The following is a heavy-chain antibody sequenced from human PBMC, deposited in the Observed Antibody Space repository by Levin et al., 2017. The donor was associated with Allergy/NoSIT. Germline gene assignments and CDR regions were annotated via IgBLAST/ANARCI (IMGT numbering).Heavy chain of an antibody. CDR3: ARDQGGRVCSGGSCQRYNWFDP. CDR2: IKQDGSEK. Sequence: GESLKISCVASGITFSSYWMSWVRQAPWKGLEWVANIKQDGSEKYYLDSVKGRFTISRDNAKNSLYLQMNSLRAEDTAVFYCARDQGGRVCSGGSCQRYNWFDPWGQGTLVTVSS. D-gene: IGHD2-15*01. V-gene: IGHV3-7*01. CDR1: GITFSSYW. J-gene: IGHJ5*02.